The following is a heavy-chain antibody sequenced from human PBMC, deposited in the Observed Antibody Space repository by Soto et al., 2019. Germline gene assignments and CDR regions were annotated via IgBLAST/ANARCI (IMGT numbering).Heavy chain of an antibody. CDR3: ARDFRLMVGGAGFDY. J-gene: IGHJ4*02. CDR1: GVYISNNY. V-gene: IGHV3-66*01. D-gene: IGHD3-10*01. Sequence: PGGPLRLSCAASGVYISNNYMSWVSQTPGKGLEWVSVIYSGGTTHYAGSVKGRFTISRDICQNMLYLQMKILRAEDTAVYYCARDFRLMVGGAGFDYWGQGISVTVSS. CDR2: IYSGGTT.